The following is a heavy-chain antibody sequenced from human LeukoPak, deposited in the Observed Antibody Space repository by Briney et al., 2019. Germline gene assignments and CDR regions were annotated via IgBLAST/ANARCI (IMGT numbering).Heavy chain of an antibody. CDR2: ISGSSSHI. V-gene: IGHV3-21*01. D-gene: IGHD2-2*01. J-gene: IGHJ6*02. CDR3: ARGGDCSSTSRYHYYYYYGMDV. Sequence: GGSLRLSCAASGFTFSNYNMNWVRQPPGKGLEWVSSISGSSSHISYADSVKGRFTISRDNAKNSLYLQMNSLRAEDTAVYYCARGGDCSSTSRYHYYYYYGMDVWGQGTTVTVSS. CDR1: GFTFSNYN.